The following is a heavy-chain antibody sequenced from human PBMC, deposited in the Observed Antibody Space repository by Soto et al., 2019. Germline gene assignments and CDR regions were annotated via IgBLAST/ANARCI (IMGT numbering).Heavy chain of an antibody. J-gene: IGHJ4*02. V-gene: IGHV3-9*01. CDR1: GFTFDDYA. CDR3: AKDRGLVLSFYFDY. D-gene: IGHD6-19*01. Sequence: EVQLVESGGGLVQPGRSLRLSCAASGFTFDDYAMHWVRQAPGKGLEWVSGISWNSGSIGYADSVKGRFTISRDNAKNSLYLQMNSLRAEDTASYYCAKDRGLVLSFYFDYWGQGTLVTVSS. CDR2: ISWNSGSI.